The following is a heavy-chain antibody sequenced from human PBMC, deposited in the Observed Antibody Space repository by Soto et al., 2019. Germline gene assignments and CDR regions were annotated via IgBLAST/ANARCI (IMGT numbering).Heavy chain of an antibody. D-gene: IGHD3-3*01. CDR3: ARSANNRFLEWFLFDD. V-gene: IGHV4-31*03. CDR1: GGSISSGGYY. J-gene: IGHJ4*02. CDR2: IYYSGST. Sequence: QVQLQESGPGLVKPSQTLSLTCNVSGGSISSGGYYWSWIRQHPGKGLEWIGYIYYSGSTYYNPSLKSRVTISVDTSKNQFSLKLSSVTAADTAVYYCARSANNRFLEWFLFDDWGQGTLVTVSS.